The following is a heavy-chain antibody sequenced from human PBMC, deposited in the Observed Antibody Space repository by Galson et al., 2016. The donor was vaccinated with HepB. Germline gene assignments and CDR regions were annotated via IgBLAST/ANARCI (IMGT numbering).Heavy chain of an antibody. V-gene: IGHV3-11*01. J-gene: IGHJ4*02. CDR2: IGGGSGAI. D-gene: IGHD6-25*01. Sequence: SLRLSCAASGFSFSQSYMAWIRQAPGQGPELVAYIGGGSGAIPYDDSVRGRFTISRDNANSKLYLQMNSLRAGDTAMYYCSRDPRRLDYWGQGTLVTVSS. CDR3: SRDPRRLDY. CDR1: GFSFSQSY.